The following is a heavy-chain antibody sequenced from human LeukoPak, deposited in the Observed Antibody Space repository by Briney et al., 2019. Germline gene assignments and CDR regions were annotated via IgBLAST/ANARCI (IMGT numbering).Heavy chain of an antibody. Sequence: GGFLRLSCAASGFTFSSYGMHWVRQAPGKGLEWVAFIRYDGYNKYYADSVRGRFTISRDNSKNTLYLQMNSLRAEDTAVYYCAKDSSYSYGYSAYYMDVWGKGTTVTVSS. J-gene: IGHJ6*03. CDR2: IRYDGYNK. V-gene: IGHV3-30*02. D-gene: IGHD5-18*01. CDR1: GFTFSSYG. CDR3: AKDSSYSYGYSAYYMDV.